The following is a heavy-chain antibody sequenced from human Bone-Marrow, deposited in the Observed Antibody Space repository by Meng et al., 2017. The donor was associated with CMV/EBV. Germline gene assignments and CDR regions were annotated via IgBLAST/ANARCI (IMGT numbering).Heavy chain of an antibody. CDR2: IYYSGST. Sequence: GGSISSSSYYWGWIRQPPGKGLEWIGSIYYSGSTYYNPSLKSRVTISVDTSKNQFSLKLSSVTAADTAVYYCARDPVVVPAENWFDPWGQGTLVTVSS. D-gene: IGHD2-2*01. J-gene: IGHJ5*02. CDR1: GGSISSSSYY. CDR3: ARDPVVVPAENWFDP. V-gene: IGHV4-39*07.